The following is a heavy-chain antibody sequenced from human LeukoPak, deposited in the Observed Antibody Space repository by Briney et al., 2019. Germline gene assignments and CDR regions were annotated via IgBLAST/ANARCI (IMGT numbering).Heavy chain of an antibody. CDR3: SRGLDSRKLGY. CDR2: IHPSGRL. J-gene: IGHJ4*02. Sequence: PSQTLSLTCTVSGASFSSGDQYWNWIRQSPGKGLEWIGSIHPSGRLYNNPPPESRVTISIDTSKNQFSLNLNSVTAADTAVYFCSRGLDSRKLGYWGQGTLVTVSS. D-gene: IGHD3-22*01. CDR1: GASFSSGDQY. V-gene: IGHV4-31*03.